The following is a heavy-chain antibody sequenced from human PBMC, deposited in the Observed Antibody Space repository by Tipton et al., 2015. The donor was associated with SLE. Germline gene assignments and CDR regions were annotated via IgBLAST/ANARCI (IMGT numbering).Heavy chain of an antibody. CDR2: ISSNGGST. CDR3: ARDRGGIVATSDAFDI. D-gene: IGHD5-12*01. J-gene: IGHJ3*02. CDR1: GFTFSSYA. V-gene: IGHV3-64*01. Sequence: GSLRLSCAASGFTFSSYAMHWVRQAPGKGLEYVSAISSNGGSTYYANSVKGRFTISRDNSKNTLYLQMGSLRAEDMAVYYCARDRGGIVATSDAFDIWGQGTMVTVSS.